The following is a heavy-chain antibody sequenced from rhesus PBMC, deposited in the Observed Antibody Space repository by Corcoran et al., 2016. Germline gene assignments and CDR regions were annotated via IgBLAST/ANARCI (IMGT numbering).Heavy chain of an antibody. CDR2: IGATSGST. CDR3: ARTLSLDY. V-gene: IGHV4-127*01. Sequence: QVQLQESGPGVVKPSETLSLTCAVSGYSISNGYGWSWIRQPPGKGLEWIGYIGATSGSTNYNPSLMSRVTISKDTAKNQFSLKLSSVTAADTAVYYCARTLSLDYWGQGVLVTVSS. CDR1: GYSISNGYG. J-gene: IGHJ4*01.